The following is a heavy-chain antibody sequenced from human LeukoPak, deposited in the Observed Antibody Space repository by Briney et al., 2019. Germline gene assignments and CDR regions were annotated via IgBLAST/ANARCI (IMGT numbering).Heavy chain of an antibody. CDR1: GYTFTAYY. V-gene: IGHV1-2*02. Sequence: ASVKVSCRASGYTFTAYYIHWVRQAPGQGLEWMGWINPNGGATNYAQKFQGRVTMTRDSPIGSAYMELSGLRSDDTAVYYCAKRHYGSGNYYCSRFDYWGQGSLVTVSS. CDR3: AKRHYGSGNYYCSRFDY. CDR2: INPNGGAT. D-gene: IGHD3-10*01. J-gene: IGHJ4*02.